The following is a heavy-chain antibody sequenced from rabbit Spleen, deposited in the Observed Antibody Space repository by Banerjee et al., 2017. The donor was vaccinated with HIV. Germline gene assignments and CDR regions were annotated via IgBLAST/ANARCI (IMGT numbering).Heavy chain of an antibody. CDR1: GFDLSNYG. J-gene: IGHJ4*01. V-gene: IGHV1S7*01. Sequence: QLVESGGGLVQPGGSLKLSCKASGFDLSNYGVSWVRQAPGKGLEWIGYIDPIFSSTHYATWVNDRFTISSHNAQNTLYLQLNSLTAADTATYFCVRDYKFYFNLWGPGTLVTVS. CDR2: IDPIFSST. D-gene: IGHD1-1*01. CDR3: VRDYKFYFNL.